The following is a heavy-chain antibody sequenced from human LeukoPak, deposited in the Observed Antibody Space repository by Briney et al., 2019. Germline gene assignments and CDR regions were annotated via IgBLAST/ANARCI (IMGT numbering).Heavy chain of an antibody. CDR1: GGSSSSSSYY. J-gene: IGHJ3*02. CDR2: IYYSGST. V-gene: IGHV4-39*01. Sequence: SETLSLTCTVSGGSSSSSSYYWGWIRQPPGKGLEWIGSIYYSGSTYYNPSLKSRVTISVDTSKNQFSLKLSSVTAADTAVYYCARHFQLDARDAFDIWGQGTMVTVSS. CDR3: ARHFQLDARDAFDI. D-gene: IGHD6-13*01.